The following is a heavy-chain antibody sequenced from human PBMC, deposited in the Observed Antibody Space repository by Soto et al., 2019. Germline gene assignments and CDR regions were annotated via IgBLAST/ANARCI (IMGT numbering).Heavy chain of an antibody. D-gene: IGHD3-3*01. V-gene: IGHV2-5*02. CDR3: ARNTIFGVLYAFDI. CDR2: IYWDDDK. Sequence: QITLKESGPTLVKPTQTLTLTCTFSGFSLSTSGVGVGWIRQPPGKALEWLALIYWDDDKRYSPSLNSRLTIAKDTSKQQVVPTMTNMDPVDTASYYCARNTIFGVLYAFDIWGQATRLTVSS. CDR1: GFSLSTSGVG. J-gene: IGHJ3*02.